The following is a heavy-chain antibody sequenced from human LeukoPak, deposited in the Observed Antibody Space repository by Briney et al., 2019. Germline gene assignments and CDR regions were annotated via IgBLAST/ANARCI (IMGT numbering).Heavy chain of an antibody. CDR3: ARVASGWYFDY. Sequence: ASVKVSCKASGYTFTGYYMHWVRQAPGQGLEWMGWINPNSGGTNYAQKFQGRVTITRDTSISTAYMELSRLDTCDKAVYYCARVASGWYFDYWGQGTLVTVSS. CDR1: GYTFTGYY. V-gene: IGHV1-2*02. CDR2: INPNSGGT. D-gene: IGHD6-19*01. J-gene: IGHJ4*02.